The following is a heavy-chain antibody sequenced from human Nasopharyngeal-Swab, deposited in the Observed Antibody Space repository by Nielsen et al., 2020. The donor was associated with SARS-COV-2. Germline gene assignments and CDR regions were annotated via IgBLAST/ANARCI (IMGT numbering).Heavy chain of an antibody. J-gene: IGHJ6*03. CDR2: MNPNSGNT. Sequence: WVRQATGQGLEWMGWMNPNSGNTGYAQKFQGRVTMTRYTSISTAYMELSSLRSEDTAVYYCARGHKGGGIGVVVPYYYYYMDVWGKGTTVTVSS. V-gene: IGHV1-8*01. CDR3: ARGHKGGGIGVVVPYYYYYMDV. D-gene: IGHD3-22*01.